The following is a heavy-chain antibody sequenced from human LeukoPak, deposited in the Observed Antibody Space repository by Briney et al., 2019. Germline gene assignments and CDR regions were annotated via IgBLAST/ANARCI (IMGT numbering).Heavy chain of an antibody. D-gene: IGHD1-14*01. Sequence: GSLRLSCAASGFTFSSYEMNWVRQAPGKGLEWVSYISSSGSNIYYADSVKGRFTISRDNAKNSLYLQMNSLRAEDTAVYYCASNRSKYRFDYWGQGTLVTVSS. CDR1: GFTFSSYE. J-gene: IGHJ4*02. CDR2: ISSSGSNI. V-gene: IGHV3-48*03. CDR3: ASNRSKYRFDY.